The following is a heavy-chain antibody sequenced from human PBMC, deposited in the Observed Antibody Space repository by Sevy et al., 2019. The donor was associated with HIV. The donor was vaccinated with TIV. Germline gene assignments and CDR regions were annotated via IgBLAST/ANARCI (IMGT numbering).Heavy chain of an antibody. CDR3: ARDSIPLVQGIIITPYYYGMDV. CDR2: ISAYDGNT. CDR1: GYTFNTFG. V-gene: IGHV1-18*04. Sequence: ASVKVSCKTSGYTFNTFGINWVRQAPGQGLQWVGWISAYDGNTKFVQNLQGRVSMTTETSTSTVYMELKNLRSDDTAVYYCARDSIPLVQGIIITPYYYGMDVWGLGTTVTVSS. D-gene: IGHD3-10*01. J-gene: IGHJ6*02.